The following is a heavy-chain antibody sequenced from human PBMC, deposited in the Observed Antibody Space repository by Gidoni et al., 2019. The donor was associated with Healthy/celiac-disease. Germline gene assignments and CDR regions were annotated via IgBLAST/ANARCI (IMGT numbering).Heavy chain of an antibody. Sequence: EVQLVESGGGLVQPGGSLRLSCAASGFTFSSYEMNWVRQAPGKGLEWVSYISSSGSTIYYADSVKGRFTISRDNAKNSLYLQMNSLRAEDTAVYYCARAAEYQLLEYYFDYWGQGTLVTVSS. J-gene: IGHJ4*02. CDR1: GFTFSSYE. V-gene: IGHV3-48*03. CDR2: ISSSGSTI. CDR3: ARAAEYQLLEYYFDY. D-gene: IGHD2-2*01.